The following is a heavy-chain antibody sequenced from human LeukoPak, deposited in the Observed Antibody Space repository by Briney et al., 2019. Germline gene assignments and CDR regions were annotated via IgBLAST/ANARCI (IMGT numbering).Heavy chain of an antibody. CDR3: ASWSSGYWGGFDY. J-gene: IGHJ4*02. V-gene: IGHV1-8*01. D-gene: IGHD3-22*01. CDR1: GCTFTSYD. CDR2: MNPNSGNT. Sequence: ASVKVSCKASGCTFTSYDINWARQATGQGLEWMGWMNPNSGNTGYAQKFQGRVTMTRNTSISTAYMELSSLRSEDTAVYYCASWSSGYWGGFDYWGQGTLVTVSS.